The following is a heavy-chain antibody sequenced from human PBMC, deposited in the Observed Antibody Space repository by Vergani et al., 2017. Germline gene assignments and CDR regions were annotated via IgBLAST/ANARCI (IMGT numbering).Heavy chain of an antibody. V-gene: IGHV4-61*02. CDR1: GGSISSGSYY. CDR2: IYTSGST. Sequence: QVQLQESGPGLVKPSQTLSLTCTVSGGSISSGSYYWSWIRQPAGKGLEWIGRIYTSGSTNYNPSLKSRVTISVDTSKNQFSLKLSSVTAADTAVYYCARRVRLGELSLEADYWGQGTLVTVSS. D-gene: IGHD3-16*02. J-gene: IGHJ4*02. CDR3: ARRVRLGELSLEADY.